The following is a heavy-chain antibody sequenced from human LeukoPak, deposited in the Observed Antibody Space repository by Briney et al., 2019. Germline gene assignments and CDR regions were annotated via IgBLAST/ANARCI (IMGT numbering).Heavy chain of an antibody. V-gene: IGHV3-23*01. CDR3: SKGSSSWYGRPSDY. CDR2: TCGSGGST. Sequence: PGGSLRLSCADSGFTFSSYAVSWVRQAPGKGLEWVSATCGSGGSTYYADSVKGRFTISRDNSKNTLYLQMNSLRAEDTAVYYCSKGSSSWYGRPSDYWGQGTLVTLSS. CDR1: GFTFSSYA. D-gene: IGHD6-13*01. J-gene: IGHJ4*02.